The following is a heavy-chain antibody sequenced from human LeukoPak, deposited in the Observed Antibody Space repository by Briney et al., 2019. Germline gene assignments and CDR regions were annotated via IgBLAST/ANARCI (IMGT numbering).Heavy chain of an antibody. Sequence: ASVKVSCKASGYTFTGYYMHWVRQAPGQGLEWMGWINPNSGGTNDAQKFQGRVTMTRDTSISTAYMELSRLRSDDTAVYYCARGPPRGVRGVINPTDYWGQGTLVTVSS. V-gene: IGHV1-2*02. CDR1: GYTFTGYY. CDR3: ARGPPRGVRGVINPTDY. CDR2: INPNSGGT. D-gene: IGHD3-10*01. J-gene: IGHJ4*02.